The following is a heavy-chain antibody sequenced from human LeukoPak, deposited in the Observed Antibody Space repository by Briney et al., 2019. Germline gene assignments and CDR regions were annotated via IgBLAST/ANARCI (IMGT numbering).Heavy chain of an antibody. CDR3: AKHYGSGRYYFDS. D-gene: IGHD3-10*01. CDR2: ISYDGSNK. Sequence: GGSLRLSCAASGFTFSSYGMHWVRQAPGKGLEWVAVISYDGSNKYYGDSVKGRFTISRDNSKNTLYLQMNSLRAEDTAVYYCAKHYGSGRYYFDSWGQGTLVTVSS. V-gene: IGHV3-30*18. CDR1: GFTFSSYG. J-gene: IGHJ4*02.